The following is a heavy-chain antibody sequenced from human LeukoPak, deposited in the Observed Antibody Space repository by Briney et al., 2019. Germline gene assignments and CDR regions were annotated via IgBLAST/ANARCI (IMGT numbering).Heavy chain of an antibody. D-gene: IGHD1-14*01. Sequence: PGGSLTLSWPASGSPVSSNYWSWVRQPPGRGLEWVGVIYSGGSTYYPDSVKGRSIISRDNSKNTLYLQMNSLRAEDTAVYYCATYNTYYFDYWGQGTLVTVSS. CDR1: GSPVSSNY. J-gene: IGHJ4*02. V-gene: IGHV3-53*01. CDR2: IYSGGST. CDR3: ATYNTYYFDY.